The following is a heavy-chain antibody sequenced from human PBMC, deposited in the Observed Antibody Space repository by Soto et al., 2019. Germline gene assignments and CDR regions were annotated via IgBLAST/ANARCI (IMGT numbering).Heavy chain of an antibody. CDR3: ARRSIAARRGREVFDP. Sequence: QLQLQESGPGLVKPSETLSLTCTVSGGSISSSSYYWGWIRQPPGKGLEWIGSIYYSGSTYYNPSLKSRVTISVDTSKNQFSLKLSSVTAADTAVYYCARRSIAARRGREVFDPWGQGTLVTVSS. V-gene: IGHV4-39*01. CDR2: IYYSGST. J-gene: IGHJ5*02. D-gene: IGHD6-6*01. CDR1: GGSISSSSYY.